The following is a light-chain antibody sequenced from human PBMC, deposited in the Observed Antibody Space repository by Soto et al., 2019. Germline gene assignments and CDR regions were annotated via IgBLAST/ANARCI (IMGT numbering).Light chain of an antibody. Sequence: DIQMTQSPSTLSASVGDRVTITCRSSQSIGNWLAWYQQKPGKAPKLLIYKASVLESGVPSRFSGSGSGTEFTLTLSSLWPDESSSYYCQQFHSYPYTFGQGTALEIK. J-gene: IGKJ2*01. CDR2: KAS. CDR3: QQFHSYPYT. V-gene: IGKV1-5*03. CDR1: QSIGNW.